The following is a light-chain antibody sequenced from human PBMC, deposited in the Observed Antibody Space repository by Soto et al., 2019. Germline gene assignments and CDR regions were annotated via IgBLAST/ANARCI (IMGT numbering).Light chain of an antibody. CDR2: EGS. CDR1: SSDVGSYNL. CDR3: CSYAGSSPPPDV. V-gene: IGLV2-23*01. J-gene: IGLJ1*01. Sequence: QSALTQPASVSGSPGQSITISCTGTSSDVGSYNLVSWYQQHPGKAPKLMIYEGSKRPSGVSNRFSGSKSGNTASLTISGLQADDEADYYCCSYAGSSPPPDVFGTGTKLTVL.